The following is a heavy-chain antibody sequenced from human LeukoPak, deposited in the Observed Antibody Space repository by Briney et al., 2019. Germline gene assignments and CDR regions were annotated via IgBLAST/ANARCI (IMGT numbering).Heavy chain of an antibody. CDR3: AKAFLEWLNPYFDY. V-gene: IGHV3-23*01. J-gene: IGHJ4*02. Sequence: GGSLRLSCAASGFTFSSYAMNWVRQAPGEGLEWVSTISGSGSSTYYADSVKGRFTISRDNSKNTLYLQMNSLRAEDTAVYYCAKAFLEWLNPYFDYWGQGALVTVSS. D-gene: IGHD3-3*01. CDR1: GFTFSSYA. CDR2: ISGSGSST.